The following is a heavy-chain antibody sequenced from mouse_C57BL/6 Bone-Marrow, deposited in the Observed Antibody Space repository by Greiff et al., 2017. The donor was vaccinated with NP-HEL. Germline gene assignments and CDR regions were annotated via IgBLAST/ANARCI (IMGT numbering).Heavy chain of an antibody. D-gene: IGHD2-1*01. J-gene: IGHJ4*01. V-gene: IGHV1-81*01. CDR1: GYTFTSYG. Sequence: LVESGAELARPGASVKLSCKASGYTFTSYGISWVKQRTGQGLEWIGEIYPRSGNTYYNEKFKGKATLTADKSSSTAYMELRSLTSEDSAVYFCARSFLPYAMDYWGQGTSVTVTA. CDR3: ARSFLPYAMDY. CDR2: IYPRSGNT.